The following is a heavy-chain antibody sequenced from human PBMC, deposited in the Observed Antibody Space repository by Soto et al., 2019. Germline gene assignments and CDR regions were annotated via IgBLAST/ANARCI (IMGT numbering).Heavy chain of an antibody. CDR2: INHSGST. D-gene: IGHD3-10*01. V-gene: IGHV4-34*01. CDR1: GGSFSGYY. CDR3: ARVPTYYYGSGSYYFGRGIDGWFDP. J-gene: IGHJ5*02. Sequence: QVQLQQWGAGLLKPSETLSLTCAVYGGSFSGYYWSWIRQPPGKGLEWIGEINHSGSTNYNPSLKSRVTISVDTSKNQFSLKLSSVTAADTAVYYCARVPTYYYGSGSYYFGRGIDGWFDPWGQGTLVTVSS.